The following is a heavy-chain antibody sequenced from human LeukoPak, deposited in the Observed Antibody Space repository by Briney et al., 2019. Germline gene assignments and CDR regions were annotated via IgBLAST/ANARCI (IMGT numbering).Heavy chain of an antibody. V-gene: IGHV1-46*01. D-gene: IGHD6-19*01. J-gene: IGHJ4*02. CDR3: ARGCCEGSIEVAGHDY. Sequence: ASVKVSCKASGYTFFTFYMHWVRQAPGQGLEWMGLINPSGGRTSYTQKFQDRVTVTRDTSTNTVYMELSGLRYEDTAVYYCARGCCEGSIEVAGHDYWGQGTLVFVS. CDR2: INPSGGRT. CDR1: GYTFFTFY.